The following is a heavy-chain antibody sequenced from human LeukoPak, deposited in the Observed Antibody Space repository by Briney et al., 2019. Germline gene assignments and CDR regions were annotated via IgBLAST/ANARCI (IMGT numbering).Heavy chain of an antibody. D-gene: IGHD2-2*01. CDR2: IYYSGST. Sequence: SETLSLTCTLSGGSIDSHYWSWIPQPPGKRLEWIGYIYYSGSTDYNPSLKSRVTILVDTFKNQFSLKLRSVTAADTAVYYCARSGERYQLLPFDYWGRGILVTVSS. CDR1: GGSIDSHY. V-gene: IGHV4-59*11. J-gene: IGHJ4*02. CDR3: ARSGERYQLLPFDY.